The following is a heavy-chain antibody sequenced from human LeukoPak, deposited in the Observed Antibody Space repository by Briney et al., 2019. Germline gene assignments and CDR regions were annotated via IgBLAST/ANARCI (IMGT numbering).Heavy chain of an antibody. CDR2: IKQDGSEK. CDR1: GFTFSSYW. CDR3: ARASSGYRGYYFDY. J-gene: IGHJ4*02. V-gene: IGHV3-7*01. Sequence: GSLRLSCAASGFTFSSYWMSWVRQAPGKGLEWVANIKQDGSEKYCVDSVKGRFTISRDNAKNSLYLQMNSLRAEDTAVYYCARASSGYRGYYFDYWGQGTLVTVSS. D-gene: IGHD6-19*01.